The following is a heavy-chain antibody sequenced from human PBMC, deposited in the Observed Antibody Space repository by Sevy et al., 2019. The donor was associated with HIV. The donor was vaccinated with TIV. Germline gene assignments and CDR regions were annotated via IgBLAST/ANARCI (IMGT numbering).Heavy chain of an antibody. V-gene: IGHV1-24*01. CDR3: AITKDYYDSSGYPFDY. CDR1: GYTLTQLS. J-gene: IGHJ4*02. Sequence: ASVKVSCKVSGYTLTQLSMHWVRQAPGKGLEWMGSFDPEDGETIYAQKFQGRVTMTEDTSTDTAYMELSSLKSEDTAVFHCAITKDYYDSSGYPFDYWGQGTLVTVSS. CDR2: FDPEDGET. D-gene: IGHD3-22*01.